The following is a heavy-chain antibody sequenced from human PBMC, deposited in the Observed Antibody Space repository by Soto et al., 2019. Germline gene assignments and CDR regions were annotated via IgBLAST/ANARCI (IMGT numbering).Heavy chain of an antibody. CDR2: IIPILGIE. D-gene: IGHD6-19*01. Sequence: ASVKVSCKASGGTFSSYTISWVRQAPGQGLEWMGRIIPILGIENYAQKFQGRVTTTTGKSTSTAYMELSSLRSEDTAVYYCARGGRGIAVAGWGSYFDYWGQGTLVTVSS. J-gene: IGHJ4*02. CDR1: GGTFSSYT. CDR3: ARGGRGIAVAGWGSYFDY. V-gene: IGHV1-69*02.